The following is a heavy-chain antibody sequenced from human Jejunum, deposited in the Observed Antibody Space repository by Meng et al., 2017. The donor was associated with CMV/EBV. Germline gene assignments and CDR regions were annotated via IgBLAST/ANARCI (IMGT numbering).Heavy chain of an antibody. V-gene: IGHV4-61*08. CDR1: SGDSY. J-gene: IGHJ4*02. Sequence: SGDSYWSWTRRPPGKGLGWVGCIYYSGGTNYTPTLKNRIPISVDASKNQFSLNLSSVTAADTAVYFCARAYTYYFDTTGYYLDYWGQGTLVTVSS. CDR2: IYYSGGT. D-gene: IGHD3-22*01. CDR3: ARAYTYYFDTTGYYLDY.